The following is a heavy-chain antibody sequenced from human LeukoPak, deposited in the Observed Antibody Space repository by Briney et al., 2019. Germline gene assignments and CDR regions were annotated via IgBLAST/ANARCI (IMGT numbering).Heavy chain of an antibody. V-gene: IGHV4-61*08. Sequence: SETLSLTCTVSGGSISSGDYYWSWIRQPPGKGLEWIGYIYYSGSTYYNPSPKSRVTISVDTSKNLFSLKLSSVTAADTAVYYCARGGSYGGNSGRYNPWGQGTLVTVSS. CDR1: GGSISSGDYY. J-gene: IGHJ5*02. CDR2: IYYSGST. D-gene: IGHD4-23*01. CDR3: ARGGSYGGNSGRYNP.